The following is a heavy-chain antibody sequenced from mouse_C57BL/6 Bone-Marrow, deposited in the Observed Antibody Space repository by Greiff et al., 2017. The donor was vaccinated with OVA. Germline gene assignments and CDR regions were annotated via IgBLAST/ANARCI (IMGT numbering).Heavy chain of an antibody. CDR2: IYWDDDK. D-gene: IGHD1-1*01. CDR3: ARKGPNYIYWYVDV. CDR1: GFPLSTSGMG. J-gene: IGHJ1*03. Sequence: QVTLKVSGPGILQSSQTLSLTCSFSGFPLSTSGMGVSWIRQPSGMGLEWLAHIYWDDDKRYNPSLKSRLTIFKDTSRHQVFPQITSADTADTATYYGARKGPNYIYWYVDVWGTGTTVTVSS. V-gene: IGHV8-12*01.